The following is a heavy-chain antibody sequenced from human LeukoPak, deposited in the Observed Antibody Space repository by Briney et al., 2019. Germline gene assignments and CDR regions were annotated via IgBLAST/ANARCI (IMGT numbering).Heavy chain of an antibody. D-gene: IGHD2-21*02. CDR3: SSPVVVTANLDY. V-gene: IGHV3-30*02. J-gene: IGHJ4*02. Sequence: PGGSLRLSCAASGFTFSSYGMHWVRQAPGKGLEWVAFIRYDGSNKYYADSVKGRFTISRDNSKNTLYLQMNSLRAEDTAVYYCSSPVVVTANLDYWGQGTLVTVSS. CDR2: IRYDGSNK. CDR1: GFTFSSYG.